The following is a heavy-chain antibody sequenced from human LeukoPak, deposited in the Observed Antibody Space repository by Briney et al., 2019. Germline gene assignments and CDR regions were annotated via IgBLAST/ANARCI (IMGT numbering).Heavy chain of an antibody. CDR1: GFTFSSYS. D-gene: IGHD2/OR15-2a*01. CDR3: VSFYETY. CDR2: ISSSSSYI. Sequence: PGGSLRLSCAASGFTFSSYSMNWVRQAPGKGLEWVSSISSSSSYIYYADSVKGRFTISKDNAENTVYLQMNSLRAEDTAVYYCVSFYETYWGRGTLVTVSS. V-gene: IGHV3-21*01. J-gene: IGHJ4*02.